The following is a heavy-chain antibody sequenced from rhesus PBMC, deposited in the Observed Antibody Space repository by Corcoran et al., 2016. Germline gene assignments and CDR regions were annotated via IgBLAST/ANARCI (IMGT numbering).Heavy chain of an antibody. J-gene: IGHJ4*01. Sequence: EVQVVESGGGLVQPGGSLRLSCAASGFTFTTYGFHWVRQAPGKGLEGVAVISSDGSKKYYADSVEDRFTISRDNSKNMGYLQMNNLKLEDMAVYYCTRFDYWGQGVLVTVSS. CDR1: GFTFTTYG. CDR2: ISSDGSKK. CDR3: TRFDY. V-gene: IGHV3-54*02.